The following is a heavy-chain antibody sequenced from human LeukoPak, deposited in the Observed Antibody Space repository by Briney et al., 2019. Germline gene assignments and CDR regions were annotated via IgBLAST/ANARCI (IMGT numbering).Heavy chain of an antibody. D-gene: IGHD3-16*01. Sequence: GGSLRLSCAASGLTISDSWIHWVRQVPGKGLMWVSRLASDENNRIYADSVKGRFTISRDNAKNTLFLQMNSLRVEDTGFYYCARDAGWGRLNSWGQGALVTVSS. CDR1: GLTISDSW. CDR3: ARDAGWGRLNS. V-gene: IGHV3-74*01. CDR2: LASDENNR. J-gene: IGHJ4*02.